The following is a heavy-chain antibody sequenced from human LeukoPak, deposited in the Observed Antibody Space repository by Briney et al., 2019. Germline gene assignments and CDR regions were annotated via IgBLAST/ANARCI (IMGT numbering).Heavy chain of an antibody. CDR1: GYTFTSYG. J-gene: IGHJ4*02. CDR3: ARGVRVATIRNPYYFVY. D-gene: IGHD5-12*01. Sequence: GASVKVSCKASGYTFTSYGISWVRQAPGQGLEWMGWMSAYNGNTNYAQKLQGRVTMTTDTTTSTAYMELRSLRSDDTAVYYCARGVRVATIRNPYYFVYWGQETLVTVSS. V-gene: IGHV1-18*01. CDR2: MSAYNGNT.